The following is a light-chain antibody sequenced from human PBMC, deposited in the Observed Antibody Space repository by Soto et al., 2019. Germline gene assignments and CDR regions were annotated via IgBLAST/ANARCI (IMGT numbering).Light chain of an antibody. V-gene: IGLV3-9*01. CDR2: RDS. J-gene: IGLJ2*01. CDR3: QVWDSSTGPVV. CDR1: NIGSKN. Sequence: SYELTQPLSVSVALGQTARITCGGNNIGSKNVHWYQQKPGQAPVLVIYRDSNRPSGIPERFSGSNSGNTATLTISRAQAGDEADYYCQVWDSSTGPVVFGGGTKVTVL.